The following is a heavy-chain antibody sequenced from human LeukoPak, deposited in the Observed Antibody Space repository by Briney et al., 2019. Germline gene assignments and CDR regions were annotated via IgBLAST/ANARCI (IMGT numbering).Heavy chain of an antibody. D-gene: IGHD3-10*01. V-gene: IGHV1-69*13. CDR3: ARTYGSGSYLGGY. CDR1: GGTFSSYA. J-gene: IGHJ4*02. Sequence: SVKVSCKASGGTFSSYAISWVRQAPGQGLEWMGGINPIFGTANYAQKFQGRVTITADESTSTAYMELSSLRSEDTAVYYCARTYGSGSYLGGYWGQGTLVTVSS. CDR2: INPIFGTA.